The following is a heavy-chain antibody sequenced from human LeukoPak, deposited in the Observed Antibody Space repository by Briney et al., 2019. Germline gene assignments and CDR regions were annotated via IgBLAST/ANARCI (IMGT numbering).Heavy chain of an antibody. D-gene: IGHD6-13*01. J-gene: IGHJ4*02. V-gene: IGHV1-69*04. CDR3: ARAKAAGRNPYFDY. Sequence: ASVKVSCKASGGTFSSYAIGWVRQAPGQGLEWMGRIIPILGIANYAQKFQGRVTITADKSTSTAYMELRSLRSDDTAVYYCARAKAAGRNPYFDYWGQGTLVTVSS. CDR1: GGTFSSYA. CDR2: IIPILGIA.